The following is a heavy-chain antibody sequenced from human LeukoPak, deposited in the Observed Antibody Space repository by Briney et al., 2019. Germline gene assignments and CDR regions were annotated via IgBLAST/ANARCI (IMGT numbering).Heavy chain of an antibody. V-gene: IGHV5-51*01. CDR1: GYTFTHQW. CDR3: AGHSDVIGAI. J-gene: IGHJ4*02. Sequence: AASLQISCKASGYTFTHQWIGWVRQMSGSGLEWMGIIYPRDSDTIYSPSFQGHVTISADTSINTAFLEWTRLEASDTAIYYCAGHSDVIGAIWGQGTLVTVSS. D-gene: IGHD3-10*01. CDR2: IYPRDSDT.